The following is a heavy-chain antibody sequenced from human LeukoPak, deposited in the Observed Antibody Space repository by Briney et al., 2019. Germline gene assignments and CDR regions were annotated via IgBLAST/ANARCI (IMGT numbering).Heavy chain of an antibody. J-gene: IGHJ4*02. D-gene: IGHD1-26*01. CDR1: GFTFSSYA. V-gene: IGHV3-23*01. CDR2: ISNSGGST. Sequence: GGSLRLSCAASGFTFSSYAMNWVRQAPGKGLEWVSAISNSGGSTYYADSVKGRFTISRDNSKNTLYMQMSSLRPEDTAVYYCAKRGPISGNYPHYFDFWGQGTLVTVSS. CDR3: AKRGPISGNYPHYFDF.